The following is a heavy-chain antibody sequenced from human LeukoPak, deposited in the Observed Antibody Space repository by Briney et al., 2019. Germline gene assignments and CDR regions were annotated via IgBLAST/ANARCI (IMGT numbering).Heavy chain of an antibody. CDR3: AKGFYYYDSSGYHAGY. CDR2: IRYDGSNK. V-gene: IGHV3-30*02. Sequence: GGSLRLSCAASGFTFSSYGMHWVRQAPGKGPEWVAFIRYDGSNKYYADSVKGRFTISRDNSKNTLYLQMNSLRAEDTAVYYCAKGFYYYDSSGYHAGYWGQGTLVTVSS. D-gene: IGHD3-22*01. CDR1: GFTFSSYG. J-gene: IGHJ4*02.